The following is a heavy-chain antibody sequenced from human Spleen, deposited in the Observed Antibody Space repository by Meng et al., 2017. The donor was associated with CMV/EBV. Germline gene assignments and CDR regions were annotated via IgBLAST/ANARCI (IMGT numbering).Heavy chain of an antibody. D-gene: IGHD5-18*01. CDR2: ISYDGSNK. CDR3: AKDQGYSYGLYYYYGMDV. Sequence: GGSLRLSCVASRFTFTSYAMHWVRQAPGKGLEWVAVISYDGSNKFYADSVKGRFTISRDNSKNTVSLQMSSLRAEDTALYYCAKDQGYSYGLYYYYGMDVWGQGTTVTVSS. CDR1: RFTFTSYA. J-gene: IGHJ6*02. V-gene: IGHV3-30-3*01.